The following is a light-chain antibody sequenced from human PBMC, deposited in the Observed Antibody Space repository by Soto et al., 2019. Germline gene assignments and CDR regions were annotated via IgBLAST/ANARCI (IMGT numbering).Light chain of an antibody. CDR3: QSYDSSLSAWV. V-gene: IGLV1-40*01. J-gene: IGLJ3*02. CDR1: SSNIGAGYD. CDR2: GNN. Sequence: QSVLTQPPSVSGAPGQRVTISCTGSSSNIGAGYDVHWYQQLPGTAPRLLIFGNNNRPSGVPDRFSGSKSGTSASLAITGLQAGDEADYYCQSYDSSLSAWVXGGGTKLTVL.